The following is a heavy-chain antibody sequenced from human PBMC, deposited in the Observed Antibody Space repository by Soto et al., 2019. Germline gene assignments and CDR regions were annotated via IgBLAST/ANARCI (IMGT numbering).Heavy chain of an antibody. Sequence: QVQLVESGGGVVQPGSSLRLSCAASGFSFKNYAFHWVRQAPGKGLEWVALISHNDEPKIFYADSVQGRFTISRDNFKNTVYLQMNRLRDEDTAVYHCARGVRAETYYNAFDYCGQGTQVTVSS. D-gene: IGHD3-10*01. CDR3: ARGVRAETYYNAFDY. CDR2: ISHNDEPKI. V-gene: IGHV3-30-3*01. J-gene: IGHJ4*01. CDR1: GFSFKNYA.